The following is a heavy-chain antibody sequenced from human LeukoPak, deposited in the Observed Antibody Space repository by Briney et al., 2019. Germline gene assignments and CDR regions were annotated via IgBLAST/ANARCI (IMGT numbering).Heavy chain of an antibody. J-gene: IGHJ4*02. D-gene: IGHD2-21*02. CDR2: IYYSGST. CDR1: GASINNRSYY. V-gene: IGHV4-39*05. CDR3: ATTNCGGDCYPAW. Sequence: KPFETPSLNFTVSGASINNRSYYWGLVRQPPGKGPEWIGSIYYSGSTYYSPSLKSRVTISVDTSKNQFSLKLSSVTAADTAVYYCATTNCGGDCYPAWWGQGTLVTVSS.